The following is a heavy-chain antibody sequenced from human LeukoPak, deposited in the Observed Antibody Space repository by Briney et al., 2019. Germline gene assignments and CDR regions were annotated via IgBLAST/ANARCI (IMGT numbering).Heavy chain of an antibody. D-gene: IGHD6-19*01. CDR1: GYTFTGYY. CDR2: FDPEDGET. V-gene: IGHV1-24*01. CDR3: ATVGPGIAVAGYPIYYYYYGMDV. J-gene: IGHJ6*02. Sequence: ASVKVSCKASGYTFTGYYMHWVRQAPGKGLEWMGGFDPEDGETIYAQKFQGRVTMTEDTSTDTAYMELSSLRSEDTAVYYCATVGPGIAVAGYPIYYYYYGMDVWGQGTTVTVSS.